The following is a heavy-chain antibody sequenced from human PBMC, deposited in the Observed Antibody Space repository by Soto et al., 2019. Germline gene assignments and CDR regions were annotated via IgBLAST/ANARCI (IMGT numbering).Heavy chain of an antibody. Sequence: QVQLVQSGAELKTPGSSVSVSCKASGGAFNNYPISWVRQAPGQGLEWMGGIVPRLGTTTYAREVQGRVTMDPPESTTSVSMTLTSLRCEYTAVDYCAIDACCCGGDCDSLAYWGQGTLVTVSS. CDR1: GGAFNNYP. J-gene: IGHJ4*02. V-gene: IGHV1-69*01. CDR2: IVPRLGTT. D-gene: IGHD2-21*02. CDR3: AIDACCCGGDCDSLAY.